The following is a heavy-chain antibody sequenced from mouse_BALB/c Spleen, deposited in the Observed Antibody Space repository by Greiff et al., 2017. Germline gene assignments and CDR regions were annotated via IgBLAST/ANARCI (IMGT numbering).Heavy chain of an antibody. Sequence: VKLVESGAELVRPGSSVKISCKASGYAFSSYWMNWVKQRPGQGLEWIGQIYPGDGDTNYNGKFKGKATLTADKSSSTAYMQLSSLTSEDSAVYFCARSLYYRSFAYWGQGTLVTVSA. CDR3: ARSLYYRSFAY. CDR2: IYPGDGDT. D-gene: IGHD2-14*01. V-gene: IGHV1-80*01. J-gene: IGHJ3*01. CDR1: GYAFSSYW.